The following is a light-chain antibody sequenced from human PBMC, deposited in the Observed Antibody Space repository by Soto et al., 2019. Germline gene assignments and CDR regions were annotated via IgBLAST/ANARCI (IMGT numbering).Light chain of an antibody. CDR2: DVS. CDR1: STDVGGYDY. V-gene: IGLV2-11*01. CDR3: CSYADSFFYV. J-gene: IGLJ1*01. Sequence: QSVLTQPRSVSGSPGQSVTISCTGTSTDVGGYDYVSWYQHHPGEAPKLIIFDVSQRPSGVPDRFSGSKSGNTASLTISRLQAEDEADYHCCSYADSFFYVFGTGTKLTVL.